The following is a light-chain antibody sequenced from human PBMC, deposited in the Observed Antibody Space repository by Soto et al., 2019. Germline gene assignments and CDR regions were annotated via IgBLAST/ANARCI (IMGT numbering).Light chain of an antibody. V-gene: IGLV2-23*01. CDR1: SSDVGSYNL. CDR3: CSYAGSSTLNYV. J-gene: IGLJ1*01. Sequence: QSGLTQPASGSGSPGQSITISCTGTSSDVGSYNLVSWYQQHPGKAPKLMIYEGSKRPSGVSNRFSGSKSGNTASLTISGLQAEDEADYYCCSYAGSSTLNYVFGTGTKVTVL. CDR2: EGS.